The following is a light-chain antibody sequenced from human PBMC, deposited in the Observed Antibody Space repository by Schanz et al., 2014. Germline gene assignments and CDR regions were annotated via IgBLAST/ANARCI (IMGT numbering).Light chain of an antibody. CDR1: SSDVGGYNY. J-gene: IGLJ3*02. Sequence: QSVLTQPASVSGSPGQSITISCTGTSSDVGGYNYVSWYQQHPGKAPKLMIYDVSNRPSGVSNRFSGSKSDNTASLTISGLQAEDEADYYCSSYTSSSPLVFGGGTKLTVL. V-gene: IGLV2-14*03. CDR3: SSYTSSSPLV. CDR2: DVS.